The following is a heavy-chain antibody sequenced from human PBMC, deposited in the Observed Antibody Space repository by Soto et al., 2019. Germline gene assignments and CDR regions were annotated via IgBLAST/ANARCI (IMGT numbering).Heavy chain of an antibody. J-gene: IGHJ4*02. V-gene: IGHV4-34*01. Sequence: QVQLQQWGAGVLKPSETLSLTCAVYGGPFRGYYWSWIRQPPGRGLEWIGEISLGGRTNYNPALMSRVTVSVDTPKTQFSLNLKSVTASDTALYYCARKEGNYYDSSGAPDYFDYWGQGALVTVSS. CDR3: ARKEGNYYDSSGAPDYFDY. CDR2: ISLGGRT. CDR1: GGPFRGYY. D-gene: IGHD3-22*01.